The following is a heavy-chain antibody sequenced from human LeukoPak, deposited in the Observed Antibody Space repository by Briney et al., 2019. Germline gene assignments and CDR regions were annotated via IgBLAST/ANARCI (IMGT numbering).Heavy chain of an antibody. J-gene: IGHJ4*02. V-gene: IGHV3-49*04. D-gene: IGHD3-10*01. Sequence: GGSLRLSCTASGFTFGDYAMNWVRQAPGKGLEWVGFIRSKAYGGTTEYAASVEGRFTFSRDDSKSIDYLQMNSLKTEDTAVYYCTRDGVPGSYYFDYWGQGTLVTVSS. CDR1: GFTFGDYA. CDR2: IRSKAYGGTT. CDR3: TRDGVPGSYYFDY.